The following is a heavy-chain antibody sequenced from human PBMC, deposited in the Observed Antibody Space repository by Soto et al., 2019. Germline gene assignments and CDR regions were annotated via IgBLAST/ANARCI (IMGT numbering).Heavy chain of an antibody. CDR2: ISYDGSNK. D-gene: IGHD6-13*01. CDR1: GFTFSSYA. Sequence: GGSLRLSCAASGFTFSSYAVHWVRQAPGKGLEWVAVISYDGSNKYYADSVKGRFTISRDNSKNTLYLQMNSLRAEDTAVYYCARDIAAAAYGMDVWGQGTKVTVSS. V-gene: IGHV3-30-3*01. CDR3: ARDIAAAAYGMDV. J-gene: IGHJ6*02.